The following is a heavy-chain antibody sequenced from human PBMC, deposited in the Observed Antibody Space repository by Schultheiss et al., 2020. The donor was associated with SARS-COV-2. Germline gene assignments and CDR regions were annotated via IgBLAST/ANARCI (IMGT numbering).Heavy chain of an antibody. CDR3: ARPNWGSGVWYFDL. D-gene: IGHD7-27*01. J-gene: IGHJ2*01. Sequence: SETLSLTCTVSGGSISRYYWSWIRQPPGKGLEWIGYIYYSGSTNYNPSLKSRVTISVDTSKNQFFLKLTSVTAADTAVYYCARPNWGSGVWYFDLWGRGTLVTVSS. CDR1: GGSISRYY. V-gene: IGHV4-59*01. CDR2: IYYSGST.